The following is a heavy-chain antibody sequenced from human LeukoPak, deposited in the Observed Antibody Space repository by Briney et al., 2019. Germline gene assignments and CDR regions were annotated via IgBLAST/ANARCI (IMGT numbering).Heavy chain of an antibody. J-gene: IGHJ4*02. CDR3: ARTFRVVPAAPFDY. CDR1: GFTFSSYS. Sequence: GGSLSLSCAASGFTFSSYSMNWVRQAPGKGLEWVSYISSSSSTIYYADSVKGRFTISRDNAKNSLYLQMNSLRAEDTAVYYCARTFRVVPAAPFDYWGQGTLVTVSS. CDR2: ISSSSSTI. D-gene: IGHD2-2*01. V-gene: IGHV3-48*01.